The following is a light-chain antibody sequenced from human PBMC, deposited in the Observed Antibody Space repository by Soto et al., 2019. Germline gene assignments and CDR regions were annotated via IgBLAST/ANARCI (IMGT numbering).Light chain of an antibody. Sequence: DTTFSQSPSFVSASVGDRVTITCRASQATSRALDWYQQKPGKAPKLLSYAASTLHSGVPSRFSVSGSGTEFTLTISSLQPDDFATYYCQQYNSYSWTLGQGTKVEIK. V-gene: IGKV1-9*01. CDR1: QATSRA. CDR2: AAS. J-gene: IGKJ1*01. CDR3: QQYNSYSWT.